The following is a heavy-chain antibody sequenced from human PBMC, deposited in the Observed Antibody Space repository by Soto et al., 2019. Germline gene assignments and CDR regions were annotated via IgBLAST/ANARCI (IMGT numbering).Heavy chain of an antibody. CDR2: INPDSGVT. J-gene: IGHJ5*02. D-gene: IGHD1-26*01. Sequence: QVHLVQSGAEVKEPGASVKVSCKASGYTFAAYYIHWVRLAPGQGLEWMGWINPDSGVTNYAQKFEDWVTMTRATSIRTAYMELRRLRDEDTAVYYCARAPRWDNWFDPWGQGTLVTVSS. CDR1: GYTFAAYY. V-gene: IGHV1-2*04. CDR3: ARAPRWDNWFDP.